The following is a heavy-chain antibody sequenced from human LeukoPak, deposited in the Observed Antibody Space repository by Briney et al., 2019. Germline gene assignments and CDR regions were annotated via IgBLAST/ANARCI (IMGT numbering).Heavy chain of an antibody. Sequence: ASVKVSCKASGYTFTSYDINWVRQATGQGLEWMGWMNPNSGNTGYAQKSQGRVTMTRNTSISTAYMELSSLRSEDTAVYYCARGRFERTYYDILTGYYSWFDPWGQGTLVTVSS. D-gene: IGHD3-9*01. CDR3: ARGRFERTYYDILTGYYSWFDP. CDR2: MNPNSGNT. J-gene: IGHJ5*02. V-gene: IGHV1-8*01. CDR1: GYTFTSYD.